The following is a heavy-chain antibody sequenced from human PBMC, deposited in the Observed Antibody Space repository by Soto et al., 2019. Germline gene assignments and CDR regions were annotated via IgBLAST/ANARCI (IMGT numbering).Heavy chain of an antibody. J-gene: IGHJ4*02. D-gene: IGHD1-7*01. CDR2: INHSGST. Sequence: SETLSLTCAVYGGSFSGYYWSWIRQPPGKGLEWIGEINHSGSTNYNPSLKSRVTISVDTSKNQFSLKLSSVTAADTAVYYCARARRITGTSNFDYWGQGTLVTVSS. V-gene: IGHV4-34*01. CDR3: ARARRITGTSNFDY. CDR1: GGSFSGYY.